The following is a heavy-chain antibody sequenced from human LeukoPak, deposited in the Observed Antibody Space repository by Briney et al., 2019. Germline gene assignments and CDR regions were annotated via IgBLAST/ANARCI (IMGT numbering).Heavy chain of an antibody. J-gene: IGHJ6*04. CDR2: MNPNSGNT. CDR1: GYTFTSYG. CDR3: ARGILWFGDDV. D-gene: IGHD3-10*01. Sequence: ASVKVSCKASGYTFTSYGINWVRQATGQGLEWMGWMNPNSGNTGYAQKFQGRVTMTRNTSINTAYMELSSLRSEDTAVYYCARGILWFGDDVWGKGTTVTISS. V-gene: IGHV1-8*02.